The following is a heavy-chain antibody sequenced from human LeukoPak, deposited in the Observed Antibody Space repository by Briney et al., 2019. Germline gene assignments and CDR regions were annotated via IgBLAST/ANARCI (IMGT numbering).Heavy chain of an antibody. D-gene: IGHD1-1*01. Sequence: SETLSLTCTVSGGSISTSNYYWGWIRQPPGKGLEWIGNIFYSGSTYYGPSLESRLTISLDTSKNQFSLKLSSVTAADTAVYYCARPVPSRLGWFDPWGQGTLVTVSS. CDR2: IFYSGST. CDR3: ARPVPSRLGWFDP. V-gene: IGHV4-39*01. CDR1: GGSISTSNYY. J-gene: IGHJ5*02.